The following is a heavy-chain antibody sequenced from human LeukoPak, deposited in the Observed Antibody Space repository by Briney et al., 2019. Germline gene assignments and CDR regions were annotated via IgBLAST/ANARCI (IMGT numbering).Heavy chain of an antibody. D-gene: IGHD4-23*01. J-gene: IGHJ3*02. CDR3: ARVKGDYAGWRAFDI. CDR1: GFTFDDYG. V-gene: IGHV3-20*04. CDR2: INWNGGST. Sequence: GGSLRLSCAASGFTFDDYGMSWVCQAPGKGLEWVSGINWNGGSTGYADSVKGRFTISRDNAKNSLYLQMNSLRAEDTALYYCARVKGDYAGWRAFDIWGQGTMVTVSS.